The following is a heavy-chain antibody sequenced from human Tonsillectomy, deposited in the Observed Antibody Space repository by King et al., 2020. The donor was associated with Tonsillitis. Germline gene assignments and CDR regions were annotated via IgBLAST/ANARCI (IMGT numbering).Heavy chain of an antibody. J-gene: IGHJ4*02. D-gene: IGHD3-16*01. V-gene: IGHV3-15*01. Sequence: VQLVESGGGLVKPGGSLRLSCTASGFAFNNAWLSWVRQAPGKGLEWIGRIQSKADGGTPDYAAPVKGRFTISRDDSKNTLYLQVNSLKTEDTAVYYCTTDYPGDEEFCWGQGTRGTVSA. CDR3: TTDYPGDEEFC. CDR2: IQSKADGGTP. CDR1: GFAFNNAW.